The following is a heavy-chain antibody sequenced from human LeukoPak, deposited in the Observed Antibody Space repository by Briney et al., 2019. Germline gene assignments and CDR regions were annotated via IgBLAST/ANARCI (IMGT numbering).Heavy chain of an antibody. Sequence: SVKVSCKASGGTFSTYVISWVRQAPGQGLEWMGGIIPVFGTANYAEKFQDRVTVTADKSTSTAYMELSSLRSEDTAMYYCAINQAGYCGGGSCYRHEFYYMDVWGKGTSVTVSS. CDR3: AINQAGYCGGGSCYRHEFYYMDV. CDR2: IIPVFGTA. V-gene: IGHV1-69*06. CDR1: GGTFSTYV. J-gene: IGHJ6*03. D-gene: IGHD2-15*01.